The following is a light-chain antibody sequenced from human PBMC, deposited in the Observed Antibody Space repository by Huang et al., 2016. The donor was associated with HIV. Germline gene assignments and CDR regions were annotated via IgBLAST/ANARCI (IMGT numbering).Light chain of an antibody. J-gene: IGKJ5*01. CDR3: QQHDNWPPIT. V-gene: IGKV3-11*01. CDR1: QSVTNY. Sequence: EILLTQSPTTLSLSPGERATLSCRASQSVTNYLSWFQQRPGQAPRLVIQSVSHRATGIPARFSGSGSGTDFTLTITNLEPEDFAIYYCQQHDNWPPITFGQGTRLEIK. CDR2: SVS.